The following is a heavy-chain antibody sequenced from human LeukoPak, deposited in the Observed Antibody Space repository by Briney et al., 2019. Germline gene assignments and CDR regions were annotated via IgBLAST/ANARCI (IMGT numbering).Heavy chain of an antibody. CDR2: MNPNSGNT. D-gene: IGHD3-16*01. V-gene: IGHV1-8*02. CDR3: ARGRYAPDI. CDR1: GGTFSSYA. J-gene: IGHJ3*02. Sequence: GASVKVSCKASGGTFSSYAISWVRQAPGQGLEWIGWMNPNSGNTGYAQKFQGRVTMTRNTSISTAYMELSSLRSEDTAVYYCARGRYAPDIWGQGTMVTVSS.